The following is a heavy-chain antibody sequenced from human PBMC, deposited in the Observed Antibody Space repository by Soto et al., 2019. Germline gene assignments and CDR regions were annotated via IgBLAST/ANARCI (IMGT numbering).Heavy chain of an antibody. D-gene: IGHD3-10*01. CDR1: GFTFSDHY. J-gene: IGHJ6*02. Sequence: GGSLRLSCAASGFTFSDHYMDWVRQAPGKGLEWVGRIRNKANSYTTEYAASLKGRFTISRDDSESSPYLQMNSLKTEDTALYYCARVNAMARARGDYYYYAMDVWGPGTTVTVSS. CDR3: ARVNAMARARGDYYYYAMDV. CDR2: IRNKANSYTT. V-gene: IGHV3-72*01.